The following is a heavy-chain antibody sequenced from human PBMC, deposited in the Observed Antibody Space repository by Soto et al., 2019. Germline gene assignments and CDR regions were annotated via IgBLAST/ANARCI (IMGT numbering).Heavy chain of an antibody. V-gene: IGHV4-39*01. CDR1: GGSISSSSYY. CDR3: ARHGVNCDSLAGYYSGAFDI. CDR2: IYYSGST. J-gene: IGHJ3*02. D-gene: IGHD3-9*01. Sequence: QLQRQESGPGLVKPSETLSLTCTVSGGSISSSSYYWGWIRPPPGKGLAWIGSIYYSGSTYYNPSLKSRVTRSIDTSNNHCTLTVRSVTAGDTVVYYCARHGVNCDSLAGYYSGAFDIWGQGTMVTVSS.